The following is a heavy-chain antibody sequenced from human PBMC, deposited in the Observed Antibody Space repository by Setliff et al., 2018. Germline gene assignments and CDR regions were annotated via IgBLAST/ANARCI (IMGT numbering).Heavy chain of an antibody. J-gene: IGHJ6*03. CDR3: ARGSRSWGPRDYYYMDV. Sequence: SVKVSCKASGDSFSNYAISWVRQAPGQGLEWMGGLIPMFGTPGYAQKFQDRVTITTDESTSTAYMDLSSLRSEDTAVYYCARGSRSWGPRDYYYMDVWGQGTTVTVSS. CDR2: LIPMFGTP. D-gene: IGHD2-2*01. CDR1: GDSFSNYA. V-gene: IGHV1-69*05.